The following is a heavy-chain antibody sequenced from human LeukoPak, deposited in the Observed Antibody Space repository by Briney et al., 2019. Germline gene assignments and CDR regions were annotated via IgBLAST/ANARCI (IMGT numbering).Heavy chain of an antibody. D-gene: IGHD1-26*01. J-gene: IGHJ5*02. V-gene: IGHV3-64D*06. Sequence: QPGGSLRLSCAASGFTFSSYAMSWVRQAPGKGLEYVSAISSSGGSTYYADSVKGIFTISRDNSKNTLYLQMSSLRAEDTAVYYCVKGLGSTLINWFDPWGQGTLVTVSS. CDR1: GFTFSSYA. CDR2: ISSSGGST. CDR3: VKGLGSTLINWFDP.